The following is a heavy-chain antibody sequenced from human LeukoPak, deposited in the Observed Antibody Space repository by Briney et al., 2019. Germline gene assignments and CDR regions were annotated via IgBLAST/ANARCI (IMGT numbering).Heavy chain of an antibody. Sequence: GASVKVSCKVSGYTFTSYDINWVRQATGQGLEWMGWMNPNSGGTNYAQKFQGRVTMTRDTSISTAYMELSRLRSDDMAVYYCARGQGGMVDYWGQGTLVTVSS. CDR3: ARGQGGMVDY. CDR2: MNPNSGGT. D-gene: IGHD6-13*01. CDR1: GYTFTSYD. J-gene: IGHJ4*02. V-gene: IGHV1-2*02.